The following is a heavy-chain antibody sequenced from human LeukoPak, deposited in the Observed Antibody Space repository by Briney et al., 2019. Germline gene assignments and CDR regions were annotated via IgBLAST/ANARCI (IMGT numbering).Heavy chain of an antibody. D-gene: IGHD6-13*01. CDR3: ARDQMAAAGTGIDY. V-gene: IGHV1-69*04. CDR2: IIPILGIA. J-gene: IGHJ4*02. Sequence: SVKVSCKASGGTFSSYAISWVRQAPGQGLEWMGGIIPILGIANYAQKFQGRVTITADKSTSTAYMELSSLRSEDTAVYYCARDQMAAAGTGIDYWGQGTLVTVSS. CDR1: GGTFSSYA.